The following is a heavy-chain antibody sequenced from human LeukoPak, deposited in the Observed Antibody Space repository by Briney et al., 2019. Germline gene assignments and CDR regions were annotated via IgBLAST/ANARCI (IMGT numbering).Heavy chain of an antibody. D-gene: IGHD6-13*01. J-gene: IGHJ4*02. CDR2: ISGSGGST. V-gene: IGHV3-23*01. Sequence: GGSLRLSCAASGFTFSSYAMSWVRQAPGKGLEWVSAISGSGGSTYCAESVKGRFTISRDNSKNTLYLQMNSLRAEDTAVYYCAKDLAAAAGTFDYWGQGTLVTVSS. CDR1: GFTFSSYA. CDR3: AKDLAAAAGTFDY.